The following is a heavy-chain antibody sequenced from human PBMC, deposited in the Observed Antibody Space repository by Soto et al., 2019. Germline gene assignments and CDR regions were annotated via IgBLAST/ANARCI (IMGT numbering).Heavy chain of an antibody. D-gene: IGHD2-21*02. V-gene: IGHV1-8*01. J-gene: IGHJ6*03. Sequence: ASVKVSCKASGYTFTSYDINWVRQATGQGLEWMGWMNPNSGNTGYAQKFQGRVTMTRNTSISTAYMELSSLRSEDTAVYYCASGARLRLRPSYYYYYYMDVWGKGTTVTVSS. CDR3: ASGARLRLRPSYYYYYYMDV. CDR1: GYTFTSYD. CDR2: MNPNSGNT.